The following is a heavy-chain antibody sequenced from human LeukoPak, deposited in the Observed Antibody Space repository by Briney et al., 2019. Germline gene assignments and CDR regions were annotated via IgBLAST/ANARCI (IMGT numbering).Heavy chain of an antibody. CDR1: ADSITSGY. Sequence: SETLSLTCSISADSITSGYWSWIRQPPGKGLEWIGYIYGIEDTDYNPSLKSRVTISLDTSKNQLSLNLTAVTAADTAVYYCAGRGQRYFRDWGQGTLVTVSS. CDR2: IYGIEDT. V-gene: IGHV4-59*08. J-gene: IGHJ1*01. CDR3: AGRGQRYFRD.